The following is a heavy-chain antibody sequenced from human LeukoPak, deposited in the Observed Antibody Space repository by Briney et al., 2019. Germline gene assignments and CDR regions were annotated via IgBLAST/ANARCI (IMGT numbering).Heavy chain of an antibody. Sequence: ASVKVSCKASGYTFTSYDINWVRQATGQGLEWMGWMNPKTGNTGYAQNFQGRVTMTRDTSISTAYMELSSLRSDDTAVYYCARGQKSALTYGSGTSAYYFDYWGQGTLVTVSS. J-gene: IGHJ4*02. CDR3: ARGQKSALTYGSGTSAYYFDY. CDR1: GYTFTSYD. V-gene: IGHV1-8*01. D-gene: IGHD3-10*01. CDR2: MNPKTGNT.